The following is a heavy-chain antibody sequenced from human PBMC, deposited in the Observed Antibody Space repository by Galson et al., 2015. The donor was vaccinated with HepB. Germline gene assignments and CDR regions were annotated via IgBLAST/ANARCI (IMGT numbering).Heavy chain of an antibody. CDR1: GGTFSSYA. D-gene: IGHD2-15*01. CDR3: ARDEGGGYCSGGSCRLFDY. CDR2: IIPIFGTA. Sequence: SVKVSCKASGGTFSSYAISWVRQAPGQGLEWMGGIIPIFGTANYAQKFQGRVTITADESTSTAYMELSSLRSEDTAVYYCARDEGGGYCSGGSCRLFDYWGQGTLVTVSS. J-gene: IGHJ4*02. V-gene: IGHV1-69*13.